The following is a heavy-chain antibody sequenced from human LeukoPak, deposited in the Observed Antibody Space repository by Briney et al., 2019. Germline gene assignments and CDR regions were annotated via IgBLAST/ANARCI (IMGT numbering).Heavy chain of an antibody. V-gene: IGHV3-23*01. CDR1: GFTFSTYA. Sequence: GGSLKLSCAASGFTFSTYAMSWVRQAPGKGLEWVSLISGSGGGTYYANSVKGRFTISRDNSKNTLYLQMGSLRTEDTAVYYCAKERATTTTFDYWGQGTLITVSS. D-gene: IGHD1-26*01. CDR2: ISGSGGGT. J-gene: IGHJ4*02. CDR3: AKERATTTTFDY.